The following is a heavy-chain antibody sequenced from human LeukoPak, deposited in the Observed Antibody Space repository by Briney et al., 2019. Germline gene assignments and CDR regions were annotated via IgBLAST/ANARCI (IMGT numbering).Heavy chain of an antibody. CDR1: GFTFSSYG. Sequence: GGSLRLSCAASGFTFSSYGMHWVRQAPGKGLEWVAFIRYDGSNKYYADSVKGRFTISRDNSKNTLYLQMNSLRAEDTAVYYCAKDLESTSAFDIWGQGTMVTVSS. CDR2: IRYDGSNK. J-gene: IGHJ3*02. CDR3: AKDLESTSAFDI. D-gene: IGHD2-2*01. V-gene: IGHV3-30*02.